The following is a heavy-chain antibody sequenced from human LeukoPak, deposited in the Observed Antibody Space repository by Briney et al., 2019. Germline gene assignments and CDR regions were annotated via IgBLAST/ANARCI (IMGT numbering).Heavy chain of an antibody. Sequence: PGGSLRLSCAASGFTFSSYAVSWVRQAPGKGLEWVSAISGSGGSTYYADSVKGRFTISRDNSKNTLYLQMNSLRAEDTAVYYCAKDRYDSSGYYYVAAFDIWGQGTMVTVSS. CDR1: GFTFSSYA. V-gene: IGHV3-23*01. CDR2: ISGSGGST. CDR3: AKDRYDSSGYYYVAAFDI. J-gene: IGHJ3*02. D-gene: IGHD3-22*01.